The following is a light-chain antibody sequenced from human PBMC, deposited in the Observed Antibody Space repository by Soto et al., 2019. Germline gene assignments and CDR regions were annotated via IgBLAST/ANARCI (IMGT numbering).Light chain of an antibody. J-gene: IGKJ3*01. V-gene: IGKV3-15*01. Sequence: EIVMTQSAATLSVSPGERAFLSCRASQSVNRNLAWYQQKPGQAPRLLIFGPSTRATGVPGRFSGSGSGTEFTLTISSLQSEDFAVYYCQQSATFGPGTKVDI. CDR1: QSVNRN. CDR3: QQSAT. CDR2: GPS.